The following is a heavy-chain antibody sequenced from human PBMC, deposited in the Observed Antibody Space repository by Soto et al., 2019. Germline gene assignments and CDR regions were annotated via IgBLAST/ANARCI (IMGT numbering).Heavy chain of an antibody. CDR1: GYTFTSYY. CDR2: INPSNST. J-gene: IGHJ4*02. CDR3: ATVYCSGGSCYSIDY. D-gene: IGHD2-15*01. Sequence: ASVKVSCKASGYTFTSYYIHWVRQAPGQGLEWMGIINPSNSTSYAQKFQGRVTMTRDTSTSTVYMELSSLRSEDTAVYYCATVYCSGGSCYSIDYWGQGTLVTVSS. V-gene: IGHV1-46*03.